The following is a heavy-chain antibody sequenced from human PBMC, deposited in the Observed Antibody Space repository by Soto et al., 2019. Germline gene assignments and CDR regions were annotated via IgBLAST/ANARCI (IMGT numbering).Heavy chain of an antibody. Sequence: ASVKVAWKASGYAFTGYYMHLVRQAPGQGLEWMGWINPNSGGTNYAQKFQGWVTMTRDTSISTAYMELSRLRSDDTAVYYCARDSRAATPVVFDYWGQGTLVTVSS. V-gene: IGHV1-2*04. CDR1: GYAFTGYY. D-gene: IGHD2-15*01. CDR3: ARDSRAATPVVFDY. J-gene: IGHJ4*02. CDR2: INPNSGGT.